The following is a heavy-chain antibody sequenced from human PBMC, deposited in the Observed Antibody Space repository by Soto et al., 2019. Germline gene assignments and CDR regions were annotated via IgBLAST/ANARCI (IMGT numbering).Heavy chain of an antibody. CDR3: ARVVIMVGHACDI. CDR1: GYSFTSYW. J-gene: IGHJ3*02. V-gene: IGHV5-51*01. Sequence: PGESLKISCKGSGYSFTSYWIGWVRQIPGKGLEWMGIIYPCDSDTRYSPSFQGQVTISADKSISTAYLQWSSLKASDTAMYYCARVVIMVGHACDIWGKGKMVIVSS. D-gene: IGHD3-3*01. CDR2: IYPCDSDT.